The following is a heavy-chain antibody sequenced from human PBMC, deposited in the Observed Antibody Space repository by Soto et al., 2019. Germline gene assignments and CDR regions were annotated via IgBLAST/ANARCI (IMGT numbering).Heavy chain of an antibody. Sequence: QVQLQQWGAGLLKPSETLSLTCAVYGGSFSGYYWSWIRQPPGKGLAWIGEINHSGSTNYNPSLKSRVTISVDTSKNQFSRKLSSVTAADTAVYYCARGGPASYSSSWYAYFDYWGQGTLVTVSS. J-gene: IGHJ4*02. D-gene: IGHD6-13*01. CDR2: INHSGST. CDR1: GGSFSGYY. V-gene: IGHV4-34*01. CDR3: ARGGPASYSSSWYAYFDY.